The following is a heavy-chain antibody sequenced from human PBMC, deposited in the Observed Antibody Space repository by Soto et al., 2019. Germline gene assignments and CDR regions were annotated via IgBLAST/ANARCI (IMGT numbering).Heavy chain of an antibody. Sequence: PGGSLRLSCAASGFTFSSYGMHWVRQAPGKGLEWVAVIWYDGSNKYYADSVKGRFTISRDNSKNTLYLQMNSLRAEDTAVYYCARGQMDYGGYGMDVWGQGTTVTVSS. CDR2: IWYDGSNK. J-gene: IGHJ6*02. D-gene: IGHD4-17*01. CDR1: GFTFSSYG. CDR3: ARGQMDYGGYGMDV. V-gene: IGHV3-33*01.